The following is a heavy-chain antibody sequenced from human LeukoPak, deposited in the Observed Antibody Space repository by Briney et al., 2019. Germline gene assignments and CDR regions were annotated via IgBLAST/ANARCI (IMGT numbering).Heavy chain of an antibody. V-gene: IGHV3-30*02. Sequence: SGGSLSLSCGASAFIFSSYGMHWVRQAPGKGLEWVAFIRYDGSNQYYADSVKGRFTISRDNSKNTLYLQMNSLRAEVTAVYYCAKRAYYYDISGLDYWGQGTVVTVSS. CDR1: AFIFSSYG. J-gene: IGHJ4*02. D-gene: IGHD3-22*01. CDR2: IRYDGSNQ. CDR3: AKRAYYYDISGLDY.